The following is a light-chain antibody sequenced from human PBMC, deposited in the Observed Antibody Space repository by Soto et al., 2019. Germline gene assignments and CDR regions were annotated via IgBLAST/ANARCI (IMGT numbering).Light chain of an antibody. CDR2: SNN. J-gene: IGLJ2*01. Sequence: QSVLTQPPSASGTPGQRVTISCSGSSSNIGTYTVNWCQQVPGTAPKLLIYSNNQRPSGVPDRFSGSKSGTSASLAISGLQSEDEADYYCAAWDASLNGVIFGGGTKPTVL. CDR1: SSNIGTYT. V-gene: IGLV1-44*01. CDR3: AAWDASLNGVI.